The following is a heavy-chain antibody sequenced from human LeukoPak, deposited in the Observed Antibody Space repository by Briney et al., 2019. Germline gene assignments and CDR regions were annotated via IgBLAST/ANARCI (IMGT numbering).Heavy chain of an antibody. Sequence: ASVKVSCKASGGTFSSYAISWVRQAPGQGLEWMGGIIPIFGTANYAQKFQGRVTITTDESTSTAYMELSSLRSEDTAVYYCARHRRHYYDSSGYSDYWGQGTLVTVSS. CDR2: IIPIFGTA. D-gene: IGHD3-22*01. J-gene: IGHJ4*02. CDR1: GGTFSSYA. CDR3: ARHRRHYYDSSGYSDY. V-gene: IGHV1-69*05.